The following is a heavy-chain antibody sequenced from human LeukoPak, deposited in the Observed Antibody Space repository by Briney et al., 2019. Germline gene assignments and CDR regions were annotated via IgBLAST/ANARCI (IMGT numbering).Heavy chain of an antibody. D-gene: IGHD2-2*01. Sequence: PGGSLRLSCAASGFTFSSYAMSWVRQAPGKGLEWVAFIRYDGSNKYYADSVKGRFTISRDNSKNTLYLQMNSLRAEDTAVYYCAKVVLAAKSVVAWGQGTLVTVSS. CDR2: IRYDGSNK. V-gene: IGHV3-30*02. J-gene: IGHJ5*02. CDR3: AKVVLAAKSVVA. CDR1: GFTFSSYA.